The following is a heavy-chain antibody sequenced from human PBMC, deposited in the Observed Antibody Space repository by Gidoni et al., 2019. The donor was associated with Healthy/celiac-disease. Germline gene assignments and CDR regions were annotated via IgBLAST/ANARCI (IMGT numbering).Heavy chain of an antibody. D-gene: IGHD4-17*01. CDR2: IYYSGST. Sequence: QVQLQESGPGLVKPSEPLSLTCTVSGGSVSSGSYYWSWIRQPPGKGLEWIGYIYYSGSTNYNPSLKSRVTISVDTSKNQFSLKLSSVTAADTAVYYCARVHAQYGDYGIDYWGQGTLVTVSS. J-gene: IGHJ4*02. V-gene: IGHV4-61*01. CDR3: ARVHAQYGDYGIDY. CDR1: GGSVSSGSYY.